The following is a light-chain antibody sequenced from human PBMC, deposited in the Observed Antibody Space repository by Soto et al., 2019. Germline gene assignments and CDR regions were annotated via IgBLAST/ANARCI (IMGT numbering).Light chain of an antibody. Sequence: EVVMTQSPVTLSVSPGEGATLSCRASQSVISYLAWYQQKPGQAPRLLIYGASTRATDVPARFSGSGSGTEFTLTISSLQPEDFGVYYCQQYNNWPWLTFSGGTKVEI. J-gene: IGKJ4*01. V-gene: IGKV3-15*01. CDR1: QSVISY. CDR3: QQYNNWPWLT. CDR2: GAS.